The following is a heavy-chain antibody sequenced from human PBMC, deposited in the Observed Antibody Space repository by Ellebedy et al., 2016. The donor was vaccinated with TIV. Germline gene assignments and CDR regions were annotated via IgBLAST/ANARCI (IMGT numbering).Heavy chain of an antibody. CDR2: IFYTGSA. CDR1: GGSIGSHY. Sequence: SETLSLTCTVSGGSIGSHYWSWIRQPPGKRLEWIGSIFYTGSANYNPSIKSRVTMSIDTSKNQFSLKVKSVTAADTAVYYCARRVSREAGNWFDPWGQGTLVSVSS. CDR3: ARRVSREAGNWFDP. V-gene: IGHV4-59*08. D-gene: IGHD1-14*01. J-gene: IGHJ5*02.